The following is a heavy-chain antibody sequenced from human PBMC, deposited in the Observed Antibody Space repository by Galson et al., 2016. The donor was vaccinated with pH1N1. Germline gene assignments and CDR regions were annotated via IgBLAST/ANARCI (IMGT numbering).Heavy chain of an antibody. V-gene: IGHV3-72*01. Sequence: SLRLSCAASGFTLGDFYMDWVRQAPGKGLEWVGRITKRPEGYTTQDAASVKGRFIISREDSEDLLYLQMNSLKTEDTAVYYCTRENHHKFDYWGQGTLVTVSS. CDR1: GFTLGDFY. CDR3: TRENHHKFDY. J-gene: IGHJ4*02. CDR2: ITKRPEGYTT.